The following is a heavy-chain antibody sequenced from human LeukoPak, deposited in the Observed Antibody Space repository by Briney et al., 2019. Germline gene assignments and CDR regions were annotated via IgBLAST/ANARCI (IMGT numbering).Heavy chain of an antibody. CDR3: VKDGSIVVVPGFDY. J-gene: IGHJ4*02. CDR2: ISGSGGSI. Sequence: GGSLRLSCAASGFTFSSHAMSWVRQAPGKGLGWVSAISGSGGSIYHADSVKGRFTISRDTSKDTLYLQMTTPGAAAPAVHYCVKDGSIVVVPGFDYWGQGTLVTVSS. V-gene: IGHV3-23*01. D-gene: IGHD2-2*01. CDR1: GFTFSSHA.